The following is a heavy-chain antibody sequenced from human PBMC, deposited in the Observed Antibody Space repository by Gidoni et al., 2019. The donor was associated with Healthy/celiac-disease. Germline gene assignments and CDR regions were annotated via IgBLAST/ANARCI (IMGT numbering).Heavy chain of an antibody. CDR3: ARAYPSGAISGSYYFDY. CDR2: IWYDVSNK. D-gene: IGHD1-26*01. CDR1: GFTFSSEG. Sequence: QVQLVESGGGVVKPGRSVRLSCAAWGFTFSSEGMHWVRQAPGKGLEWVAVIWYDVSNKYYADSVKGRFTIFRDNSKNTLYLQMNSLRAEDTAVYYCARAYPSGAISGSYYFDYWGQGTLVTVSS. J-gene: IGHJ4*02. V-gene: IGHV3-33*01.